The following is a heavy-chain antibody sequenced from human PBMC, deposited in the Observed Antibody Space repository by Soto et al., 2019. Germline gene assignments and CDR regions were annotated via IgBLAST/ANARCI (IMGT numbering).Heavy chain of an antibody. Sequence: GGSLRLSCAASGFTFSSDWMHWVRQAPGKGLVWVSRINTDGSGTSYADSVKGRFTISRDNAKNTLYLQMNSLRAEDTAVYYCARDPTYFYDSSGYYDYWGQGTLVTVSS. V-gene: IGHV3-74*01. J-gene: IGHJ4*02. D-gene: IGHD3-22*01. CDR1: GFTFSSDW. CDR3: ARDPTYFYDSSGYYDY. CDR2: INTDGSGT.